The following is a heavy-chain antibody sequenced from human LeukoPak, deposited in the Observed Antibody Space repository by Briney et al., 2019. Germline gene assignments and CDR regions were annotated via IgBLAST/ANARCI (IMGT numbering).Heavy chain of an antibody. Sequence: TSETLSLTCTVSGGSISSSSYYWGWIRQPPGKGLEWIGSIYYSGSTYYNPSLKSRVTISVDTSKNQFSLKLSSVTAADTAVYYCARVQVRLLWFGELFGNWFDPWGQGTLVTVSS. J-gene: IGHJ5*02. CDR3: ARVQVRLLWFGELFGNWFDP. CDR2: IYYSGST. V-gene: IGHV4-39*07. CDR1: GGSISSSSYY. D-gene: IGHD3-10*01.